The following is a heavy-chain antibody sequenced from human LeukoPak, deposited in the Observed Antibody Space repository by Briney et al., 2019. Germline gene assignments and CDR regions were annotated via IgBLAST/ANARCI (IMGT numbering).Heavy chain of an antibody. D-gene: IGHD3-10*01. CDR1: GFTFSSFG. CDR3: AKELTAWNYYGSGSLFDY. J-gene: IGHJ4*02. Sequence: GGSLRLSCAASGFTFSSFGMHWVRQAPGKGLEWVAGISYDGSSKYYADSVKGRFTISRDNSKNTLYLQMNSLRAEDTAVYYCAKELTAWNYYGSGSLFDYWGQGTLVTVSS. V-gene: IGHV3-30*18. CDR2: ISYDGSSK.